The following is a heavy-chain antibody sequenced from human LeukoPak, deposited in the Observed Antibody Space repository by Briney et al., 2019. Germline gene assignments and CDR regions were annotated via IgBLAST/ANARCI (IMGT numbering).Heavy chain of an antibody. CDR2: IYYSGST. V-gene: IGHV4-59*08. CDR3: VSSGSGSYYYNWFDP. D-gene: IGHD3-10*01. CDR1: GGSISSYY. Sequence: PSETLSLTCTVSGGSISSYYWSWIRQPPGRGLEWIGYIYYSGSTNYNPSLKSRVTISVDTSKNQFSLKLSSVTAADTAVYYCVSSGSGSYYYNWFDPWGQGTLVTVSS. J-gene: IGHJ5*02.